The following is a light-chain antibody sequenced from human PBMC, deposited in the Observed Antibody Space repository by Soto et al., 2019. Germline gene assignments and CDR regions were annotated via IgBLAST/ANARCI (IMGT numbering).Light chain of an antibody. V-gene: IGKV3-20*01. CDR1: QTISNNY. CDR3: QQHSSSPWT. Sequence: EIVLTQSPGTLTLSPGESAALSCRASQTISNNYLVWYRQKPGQAPRLLIYAVCSRAAGIPDRFSGSGSGTDFDLTIARLETEDSAVYYCQQHSSSPWTFGQGIRVEI. J-gene: IGKJ1*01. CDR2: AVC.